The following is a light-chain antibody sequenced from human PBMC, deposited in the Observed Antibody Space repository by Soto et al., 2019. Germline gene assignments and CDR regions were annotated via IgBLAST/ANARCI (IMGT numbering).Light chain of an antibody. CDR2: KAS. CDR3: QQDNSYSWT. V-gene: IGKV1-5*03. J-gene: IGKJ1*01. CDR1: QSISSW. Sequence: DIQLTQPPSTLSASVGDRVTITCRASQSISSWLAWYQQKPGKAPKLLIYKASSLESGVPSRFSGSGSGTEFTLTISSLQPDDFATYYCQQDNSYSWTSGQGTKADIK.